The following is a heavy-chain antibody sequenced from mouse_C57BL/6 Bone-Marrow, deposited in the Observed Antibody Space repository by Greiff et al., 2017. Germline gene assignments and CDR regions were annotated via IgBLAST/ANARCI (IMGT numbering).Heavy chain of an antibody. CDR1: GYTFTSYW. J-gene: IGHJ3*01. CDR3: ARWEGLGGAWFAY. CDR2: IDPSDSET. V-gene: IGHV1-52*01. D-gene: IGHD3-3*01. Sequence: QVQLKQPGAELVRPGSSVKLSCKASGYTFTSYWMHWVKQRHIQGLEWIGNIDPSDSETHYNQKFKDKATLTVDKSSSTAYMQLSSLTSEDSAVYDGARWEGLGGAWFAYWGQGTLVTVSA.